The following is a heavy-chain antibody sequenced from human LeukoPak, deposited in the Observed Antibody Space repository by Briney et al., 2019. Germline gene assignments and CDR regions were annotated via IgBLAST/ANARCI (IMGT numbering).Heavy chain of an antibody. V-gene: IGHV1-18*01. D-gene: IGHD6-13*01. Sequence: ASVKVSCKASGYTFTSYGISWVRQAPGQGLEWMGWISAYNGNTNYAQKLQGRVTMTTDTSTSTAYMELRSLRSDDTAVYYCARDKDAYSSSWYPLGYDYWGQGTLVTVSS. CDR2: ISAYNGNT. CDR1: GYTFTSYG. J-gene: IGHJ4*02. CDR3: ARDKDAYSSSWYPLGYDY.